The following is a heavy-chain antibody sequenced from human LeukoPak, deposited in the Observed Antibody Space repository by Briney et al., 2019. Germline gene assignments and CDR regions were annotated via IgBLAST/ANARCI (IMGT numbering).Heavy chain of an antibody. CDR3: AKMQGYFDY. J-gene: IGHJ4*02. CDR2: ISGSGGST. V-gene: IGHV3-23*01. CDR1: GFTFSSYA. Sequence: PGGSLRLSCAASGFTFSSYAMSWVRQAPGKGLEWVSAISGSGGSTYYADSVKGRFTISRDNSKDTLYLQMNGLRVEDTAVYYCAKMQGYFDYWGQGTLVTVSS.